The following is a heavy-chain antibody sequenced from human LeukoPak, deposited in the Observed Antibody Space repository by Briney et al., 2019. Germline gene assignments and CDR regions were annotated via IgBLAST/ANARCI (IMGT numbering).Heavy chain of an antibody. D-gene: IGHD1-26*01. Sequence: SETLSLTCTVSGGSISSSSYYWGWLRQPPGKGLEWIGSIYYSGSTYYNPSLKSRVTISVDTSKNQFSLKLSSVTAADTAVYYCARASKRELLIDYWGQGTLVTVSS. V-gene: IGHV4-39*01. CDR1: GGSISSSSYY. J-gene: IGHJ4*02. CDR2: IYYSGST. CDR3: ARASKRELLIDY.